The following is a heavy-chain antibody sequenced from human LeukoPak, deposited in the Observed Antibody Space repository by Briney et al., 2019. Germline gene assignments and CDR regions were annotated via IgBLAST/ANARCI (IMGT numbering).Heavy chain of an antibody. J-gene: IGHJ6*04. D-gene: IGHD2-2*01. CDR1: GGSISSYY. V-gene: IGHV4-59*12. Sequence: SETLSLTCTVSGGSISSYYWSWIRQPPGKGLEWIGYIYYSGSTYYNPSLKSRVTISVDTSKNQFSLKLSSVTAADTAVYYCAREDERSTSLWGKGTTVTVSS. CDR2: IYYSGST. CDR3: AREDERSTSL.